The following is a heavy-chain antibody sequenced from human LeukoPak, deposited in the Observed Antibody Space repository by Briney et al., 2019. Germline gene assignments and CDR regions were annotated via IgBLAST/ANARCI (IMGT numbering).Heavy chain of an antibody. CDR3: ARDPPNNYDNSGYYFDY. CDR1: GFTFSSYE. D-gene: IGHD3-22*01. Sequence: PGGSLRLSCAASGFTFSSYEMNWVRQAPGKGLEWVSYISSSGSTIYYADSVKGRFTISRDNAKNSLYLQMNSLRAEDTAVYWCARDPPNNYDNSGYYFDYWGQGSLVTVSS. J-gene: IGHJ4*02. V-gene: IGHV3-48*03. CDR2: ISSSGSTI.